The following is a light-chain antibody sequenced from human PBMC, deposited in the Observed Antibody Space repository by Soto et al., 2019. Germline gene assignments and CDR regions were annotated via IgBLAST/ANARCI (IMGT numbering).Light chain of an antibody. CDR2: DAS. J-gene: IGKJ4*01. CDR1: QSVSNY. CDR3: QQRYNWPLT. Sequence: EIVLRQSPATLSLSPGERATLSCRPSQSVSNYLAWYQQKPGQAPRLFIYDASNRATGIPARFSGSGSGTAFTLTISSLEPEDFAVYYCQQRYNWPLTFGGGTKLEIK. V-gene: IGKV3-11*01.